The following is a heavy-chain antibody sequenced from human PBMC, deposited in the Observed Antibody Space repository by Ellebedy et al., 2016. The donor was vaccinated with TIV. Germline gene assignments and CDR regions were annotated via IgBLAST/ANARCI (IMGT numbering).Heavy chain of an antibody. D-gene: IGHD2-15*01. J-gene: IGHJ4*02. V-gene: IGHV3-21*06. Sequence: PGGSLRLSCAASGFNFSGCSMNWVRQSPGKGLEWVSSIRSTGSDKYYAESVKGRFTISRDNAQNTLFLQMNSLRVEDTAVYYCARGWSTPDSWGQGTLDIVSS. CDR3: ARGWSTPDS. CDR1: GFNFSGCS. CDR2: IRSTGSDK.